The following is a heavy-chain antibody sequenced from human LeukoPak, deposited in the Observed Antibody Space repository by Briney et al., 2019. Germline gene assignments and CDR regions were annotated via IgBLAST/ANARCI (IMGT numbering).Heavy chain of an antibody. V-gene: IGHV3-30*18. J-gene: IGHJ4*02. D-gene: IGHD1-26*01. CDR2: ILSDGDGD. Sequence: GGSLRLSCAASGFSFNTYDIHWVRQAPGKGLEWVAAILSDGDGDRYADSVRGRFTISRDNSKNTLYLQMNGLRGEDTAVYYCAKTVGANKNYFDYWGQGTLVTVSS. CDR3: AKTVGANKNYFDY. CDR1: GFSFNTYD.